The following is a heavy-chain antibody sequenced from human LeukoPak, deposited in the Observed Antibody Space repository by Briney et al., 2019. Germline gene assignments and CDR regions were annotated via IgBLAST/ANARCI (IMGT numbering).Heavy chain of an antibody. CDR2: ISAHNGDT. V-gene: IGHV1-18*01. J-gene: IGHJ4*02. CDR3: ARGGPPGGSGAYSDH. D-gene: IGHD2-15*01. CDR1: GYIFTNYG. Sequence: ASVKVSCKASGYIFTNYGITWVRQAPGQGLEWMGWISAHNGDTNYAQTLQDRVTLTTDTSTSTVYMELRTLRSDDTAVYYCARGGPPGGSGAYSDHWGQGTLVTVSS.